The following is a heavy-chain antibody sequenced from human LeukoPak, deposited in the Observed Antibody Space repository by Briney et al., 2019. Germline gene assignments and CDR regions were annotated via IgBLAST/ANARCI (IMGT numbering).Heavy chain of an antibody. CDR1: GYTLTELS. CDR2: INPNSGGT. V-gene: IGHV1-2*02. CDR3: ARGGILTGYYYYYMDV. Sequence: ASVKVSCKVSGYTLTELSMHWVRQAPGQGLEWMGWINPNSGGTNYAQKFQGRVTMTRDTSISTAYMELSRLRSEDTAVYYCARGGILTGYYYYYMDVWGKGTTVTISS. J-gene: IGHJ6*03. D-gene: IGHD3-9*01.